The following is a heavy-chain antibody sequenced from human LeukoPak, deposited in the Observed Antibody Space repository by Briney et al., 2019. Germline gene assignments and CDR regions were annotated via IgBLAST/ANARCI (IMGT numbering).Heavy chain of an antibody. Sequence: GGSLRLSCAASEFTFSTYTMNWVRQAPGKGLEWVSYISSSSSTIYYADSVKGRFTISRDNAKNSLYLQMNSLRAEDTAVYYCAKVPEAHYSYGPPWFDPWGQGALVTVSS. V-gene: IGHV3-48*04. CDR1: EFTFSTYT. CDR2: ISSSSSTI. D-gene: IGHD3-16*01. CDR3: AKVPEAHYSYGPPWFDP. J-gene: IGHJ5*02.